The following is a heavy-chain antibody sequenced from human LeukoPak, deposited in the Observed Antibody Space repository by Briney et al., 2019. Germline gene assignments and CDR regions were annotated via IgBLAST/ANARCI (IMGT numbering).Heavy chain of an antibody. V-gene: IGHV3-21*01. CDR3: ARDWKGDRSVVTDIRSAAFDI. CDR1: GFTFSTYS. CDR2: ISSSSSYK. Sequence: GGSLRLSCAASGFTFSTYSMNWVRQAPGKGLEWVSSISSSSSYKYYVDSVKGRLTISRDNAKNSLYLQMNSLRAEDTAVYYCARDWKGDRSVVTDIRSAAFDIWGQGTMVTVSS. J-gene: IGHJ3*02. D-gene: IGHD2-21*02.